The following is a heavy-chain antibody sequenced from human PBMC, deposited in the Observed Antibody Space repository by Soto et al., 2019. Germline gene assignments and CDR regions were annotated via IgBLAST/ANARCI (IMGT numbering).Heavy chain of an antibody. Sequence: QVQLVQSGAQVKKPGASVKVSCKASGYTFDNYALHWVRQAPGRRLEWMGWIHAGNGYTQYSQSFQGRVSITRDISASTVHMDLSSLRSEDTAVYFCARVQYSGYDIKLAFDTWDQGTMVTVSS. D-gene: IGHD5-12*01. J-gene: IGHJ3*02. CDR1: GYTFDNYA. CDR2: IHAGNGYT. CDR3: ARVQYSGYDIKLAFDT. V-gene: IGHV1-3*01.